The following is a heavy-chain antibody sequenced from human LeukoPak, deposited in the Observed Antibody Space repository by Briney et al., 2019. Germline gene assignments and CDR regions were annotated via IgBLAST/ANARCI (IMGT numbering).Heavy chain of an antibody. CDR2: INPNSGGT. D-gene: IGHD3-3*01. Sequence: ASVKVSCKASGYTFTGYYMHWVRQAPGQELEWMGWINPNSGGTNYAQKFQGRVTMTRDTSISTAYMELSRLRSDDTAVYYCASSRGTMYDFWSGPRDYWGQGTLVTVSS. CDR1: GYTFTGYY. CDR3: ASSRGTMYDFWSGPRDY. J-gene: IGHJ4*02. V-gene: IGHV1-2*02.